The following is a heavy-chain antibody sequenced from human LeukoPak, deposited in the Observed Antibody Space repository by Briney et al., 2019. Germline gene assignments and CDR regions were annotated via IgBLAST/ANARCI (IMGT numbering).Heavy chain of an antibody. CDR1: GGSISSSSYY. D-gene: IGHD6-19*01. J-gene: IGHJ4*02. Sequence: PSETLSLTCTVSGGSISSSSYYWGWIRQPPGKGLEWIGSIYYSGSTYYNPSLKSRVTISVDTSKNQFSLKLSSVTAADTAVYYCARDLRIAVAGGYFDYWGQGTLVTVSS. CDR3: ARDLRIAVAGGYFDY. V-gene: IGHV4-39*07. CDR2: IYYSGST.